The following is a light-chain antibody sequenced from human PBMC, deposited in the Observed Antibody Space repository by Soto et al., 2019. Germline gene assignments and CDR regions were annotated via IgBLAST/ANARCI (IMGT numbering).Light chain of an antibody. Sequence: DIQLTQSPSFLSASVGDRVTITCRASQGISSHLAWYQQKPGKGPKLLIYAASILQSGVPSRFSGSGSGTDFTLAISSLQPEDFATYYCQQVNGYPHTFGQGTKLEIK. V-gene: IGKV1-9*01. CDR3: QQVNGYPHT. CDR1: QGISSH. CDR2: AAS. J-gene: IGKJ2*01.